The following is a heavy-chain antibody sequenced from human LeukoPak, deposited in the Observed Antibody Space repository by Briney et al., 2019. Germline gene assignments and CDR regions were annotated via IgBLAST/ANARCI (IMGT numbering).Heavy chain of an antibody. CDR1: GFTFSSYA. D-gene: IGHD2-15*01. Sequence: GGSLRLSCAASGFTFSSYAMHWVRQAPGKGLEWVALISYDGSNKYHADSVKGRFTISRDNSKNTLYLQMNSLRAEDTAVYYCAKEGCSGGSCYTYYYYMDVWGKGTTVTVSS. V-gene: IGHV3-30*04. J-gene: IGHJ6*03. CDR2: ISYDGSNK. CDR3: AKEGCSGGSCYTYYYYMDV.